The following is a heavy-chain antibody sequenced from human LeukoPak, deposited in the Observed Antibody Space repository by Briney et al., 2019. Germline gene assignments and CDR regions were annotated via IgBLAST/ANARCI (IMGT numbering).Heavy chain of an antibody. V-gene: IGHV3-15*01. CDR3: TTGDWTAGN. J-gene: IGHJ4*02. Sequence: GGSLRLSCAASGFTVTNAGMSWVRQAPGKGLEGVGRIKSQMGGGTRDYAAPVKGRFTISKDDSKNTLYLQMNGLKTDDTAVYYCTTGDWTAGNWGQGTLVTVSS. CDR1: GFTVTNAG. D-gene: IGHD3/OR15-3a*01. CDR2: IKSQMGGGTR.